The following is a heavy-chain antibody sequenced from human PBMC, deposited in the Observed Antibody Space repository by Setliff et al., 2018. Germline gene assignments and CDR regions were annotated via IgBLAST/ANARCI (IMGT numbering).Heavy chain of an antibody. J-gene: IGHJ4*02. Sequence: GGSLRLSCADSGFTFSRYWMHWVRQAPGKGLVWVSRLNEDGSITSYADSVKGRFTISRDNAKNSLYLQMNSLRVEDTAVYFCARAKGTSMATQYFDCWGQGTPVTVSS. D-gene: IGHD3-10*01. CDR3: ARAKGTSMATQYFDC. CDR2: LNEDGSIT. CDR1: GFTFSRYW. V-gene: IGHV3-74*03.